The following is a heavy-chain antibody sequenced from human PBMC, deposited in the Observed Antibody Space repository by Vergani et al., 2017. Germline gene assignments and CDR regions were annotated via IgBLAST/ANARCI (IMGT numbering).Heavy chain of an antibody. Sequence: EVQLVESGGGLLQPGGSLRLSCAASGFTFSSYEMNWVRQAPGKGLEWVSYISSSGSTIYYADSVKGRFTISRDNAKNALYLQMNSLRAEDTAVYYCARDSAVVAAGAYYYYGMDVWGQGTTVTVYS. V-gene: IGHV3-48*03. D-gene: IGHD2-15*01. CDR2: ISSSGSTI. J-gene: IGHJ6*02. CDR1: GFTFSSYE. CDR3: ARDSAVVAAGAYYYYGMDV.